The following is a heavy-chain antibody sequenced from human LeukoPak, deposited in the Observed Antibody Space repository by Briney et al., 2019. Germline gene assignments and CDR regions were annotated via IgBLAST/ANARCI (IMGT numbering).Heavy chain of an antibody. J-gene: IGHJ5*02. D-gene: IGHD4-11*01. CDR1: GFTVSSNY. V-gene: IGHV3-53*01. CDR2: IYSGGST. Sequence: PGGSLRLSCAASGFTVSSNYMSWVRQAPGKGLEWVSVIYSGGSTYYADSVKGRFTISRDNSKNTLYLQMNSLRAEDTAVYYCARGPRVTNNWFDPWGQGTLVTVSS. CDR3: ARGPRVTNNWFDP.